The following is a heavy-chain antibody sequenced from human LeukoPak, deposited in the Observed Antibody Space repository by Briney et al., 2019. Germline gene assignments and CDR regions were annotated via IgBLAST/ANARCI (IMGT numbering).Heavy chain of an antibody. Sequence: GGSLRLSCAASGFTFSSYAMSWVRQAPGKGLEWVSAISGSGGSTYYADSVKGRFTFSRDNSRNTLYLQMNSLRAEDTAVYYCARGVKDAFDIWGQGTMVTVSS. CDR1: GFTFSSYA. CDR3: ARGVKDAFDI. V-gene: IGHV3-23*01. D-gene: IGHD3-10*01. J-gene: IGHJ3*02. CDR2: ISGSGGST.